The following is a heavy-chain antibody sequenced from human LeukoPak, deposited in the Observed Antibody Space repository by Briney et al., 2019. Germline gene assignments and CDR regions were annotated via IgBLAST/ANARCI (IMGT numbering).Heavy chain of an antibody. CDR2: IYSGGST. D-gene: IGHD4-17*01. CDR3: ARGYGDYFLLVTTNYYMDV. J-gene: IGHJ6*03. Sequence: GGSLRLSCAASGFTVSNNYMSWVRQAPGKGLEWVSVIYSGGSTYYADSVKGRFTISSDNSKNTLYLQMNSLRAEDTAVYYCARGYGDYFLLVTTNYYMDVWGKGTTVTISS. V-gene: IGHV3-53*01. CDR1: GFTVSNNY.